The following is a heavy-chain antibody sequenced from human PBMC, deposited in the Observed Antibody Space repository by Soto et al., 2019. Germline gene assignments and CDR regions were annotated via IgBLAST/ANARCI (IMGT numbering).Heavy chain of an antibody. CDR1: GGSISTSRW. J-gene: IGHJ4*02. Sequence: VQLQESGPGLVKPSGTLSLTCAVSGGSISTSRWWSWVRKSPGKGLEWIGEVYRTGSTNYNPSLESRLTISVDKSKNQFSLKLTSVTAADTAVYYCARARATIAAAAIFDCWGQGTLVTVSS. V-gene: IGHV4-4*02. D-gene: IGHD6-13*01. CDR3: ARARATIAAAAIFDC. CDR2: VYRTGST.